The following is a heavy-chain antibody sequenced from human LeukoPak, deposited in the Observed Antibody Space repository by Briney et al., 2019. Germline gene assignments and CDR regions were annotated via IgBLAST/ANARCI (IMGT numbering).Heavy chain of an antibody. Sequence: KTSETLSLTCTVSGGSISSSSYYWGWIRQPPGKGLEWIGSIYYTGSTYYNPSLKSRVTISVDTSKNQFSLKLSSVTAADTAVYYCARGQVLGFYFDYWGQGTLVTVSS. J-gene: IGHJ4*02. CDR2: IYYTGST. CDR1: GGSISSSSYY. V-gene: IGHV4-39*01. CDR3: ARGQVLGFYFDY. D-gene: IGHD2/OR15-2a*01.